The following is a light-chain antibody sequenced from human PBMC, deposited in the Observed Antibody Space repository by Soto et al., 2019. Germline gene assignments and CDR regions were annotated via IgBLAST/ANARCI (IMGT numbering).Light chain of an antibody. Sequence: SYELTQPPSVSVSPGQTASVTCSGNKLGNKYVYWYQQQPGQSPVVVIHQDAKRPSGIPERFSGSNSGNTATLTISGTQALDEADYYCATFDSNAVVFGGGTKLTVL. V-gene: IGLV3-1*01. CDR2: QDA. CDR3: ATFDSNAVV. J-gene: IGLJ2*01. CDR1: KLGNKY.